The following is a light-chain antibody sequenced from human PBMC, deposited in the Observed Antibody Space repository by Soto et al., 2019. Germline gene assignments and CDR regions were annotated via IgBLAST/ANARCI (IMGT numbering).Light chain of an antibody. J-gene: IGKJ4*01. V-gene: IGKV1-27*01. CDR2: APS. Sequence: DIQMTQSPSSLSASVGDRVTITCRARQGMSTYLAWYQQKPGKVPKLLIYAPSTLQSGVPSRFSGSGSGTDFTLTISSLQPEDVATYYWQKYNRAPFTFGGGTKVEI. CDR1: QGMSTY. CDR3: QKYNRAPFT.